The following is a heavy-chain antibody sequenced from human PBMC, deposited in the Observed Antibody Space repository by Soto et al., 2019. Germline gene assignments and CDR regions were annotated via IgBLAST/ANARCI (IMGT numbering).Heavy chain of an antibody. CDR3: ARCPIDHNWFDP. Sequence: QVQLQESGPGLVKPSETLSLTCTVSGSDITTYYWSWLRQSPGKGLEWIGHIYDTGSTTYNPSHKSRVTISVDTSNKQFSLRLTSVTAADTAVYYCARCPIDHNWFDPWGQGTLVTVSS. J-gene: IGHJ5*02. V-gene: IGHV4-59*01. CDR1: GSDITTYY. CDR2: IYDTGST. D-gene: IGHD3-9*01.